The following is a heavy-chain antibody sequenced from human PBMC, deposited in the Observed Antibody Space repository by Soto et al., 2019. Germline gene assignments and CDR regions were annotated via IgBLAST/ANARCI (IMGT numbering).Heavy chain of an antibody. CDR2: VYHSGST. Sequence: QVQLQQSGPGLVKPSGTLSLTCGVSGDSISSTFWWTWVRQSPGKGLEWIGEVYHSGSTRYNPSHRSRVTISVDKPNNQFLLKLTSVTGADTAVYYCATRPPQIVVTHLTFPSWGQGNAVTVSS. V-gene: IGHV4-4*02. CDR1: GDSISSTFW. J-gene: IGHJ5*02. CDR3: ATRPPQIVVTHLTFPS. D-gene: IGHD2-15*01.